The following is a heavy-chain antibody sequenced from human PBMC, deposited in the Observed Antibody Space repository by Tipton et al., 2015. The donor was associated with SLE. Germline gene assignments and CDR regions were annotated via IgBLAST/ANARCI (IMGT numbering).Heavy chain of an antibody. CDR1: GGSSSINNC. J-gene: IGHJ6*03. V-gene: IGHV4-4*02. CDR3: AREPVYYYYYMDV. CDR2: VYQSGIT. Sequence: TLSLTCAVSGGSSSINNCWSWVRQPPGKGLEWIGEVYQSGITRYNPSLKSRAAISVDKSKNQVSLKLSSVTAADTAVYYCAREPVYYYYYMDVWGKGTTVTVSS.